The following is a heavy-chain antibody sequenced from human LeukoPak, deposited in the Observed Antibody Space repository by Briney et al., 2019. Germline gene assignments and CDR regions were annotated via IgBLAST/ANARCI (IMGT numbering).Heavy chain of an antibody. CDR1: GGSISSYY. CDR2: IYYSGST. Sequence: SEALSLTCTVSGGSISSYYWSRIRQPPGKGLEWIGYIYYSGSTNYNPSLKSRVTISVDTSKNQFSLKLSSVTAADTAVYYCAGALEWLLGGWFDPWGQGTLVTVSS. J-gene: IGHJ5*02. D-gene: IGHD3-3*01. CDR3: AGALEWLLGGWFDP. V-gene: IGHV4-59*01.